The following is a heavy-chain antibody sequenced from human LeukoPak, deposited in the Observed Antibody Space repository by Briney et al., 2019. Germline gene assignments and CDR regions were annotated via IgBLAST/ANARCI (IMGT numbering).Heavy chain of an antibody. CDR2: IMYDGSS. CDR1: GGSFSGYY. J-gene: IGHJ4*02. CDR3: ARGRYYFDSSGAFY. D-gene: IGHD3-22*01. V-gene: IGHV4-34*01. Sequence: PSETLSLTCAVHGGSFSGYYWSWIRQPPGKGLEWIGEIMYDGSSNYHPSLKSRVSMSVDTSKNQFPLKMTSVTAADTAVYYCARGRYYFDSSGAFYWGQGTLVTVSS.